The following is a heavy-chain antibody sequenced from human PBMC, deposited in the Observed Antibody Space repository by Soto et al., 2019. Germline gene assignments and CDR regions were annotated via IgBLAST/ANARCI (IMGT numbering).Heavy chain of an antibody. CDR1: GDSISSRSYY. V-gene: IGHV4-39*01. Sequence: PSEPLSLTCTVTGDSISSRSYYWGGIRQPPGKGLEGIGSIYYSGSTYNNPPLRRRVSLSIDTSKDQFSLKLKSVPAADTALYFCARQRTSVVTQAYFDVWGPGSLVPVSS. J-gene: IGHJ4*02. CDR3: ARQRTSVVTQAYFDV. D-gene: IGHD2-21*02. CDR2: IYYSGST.